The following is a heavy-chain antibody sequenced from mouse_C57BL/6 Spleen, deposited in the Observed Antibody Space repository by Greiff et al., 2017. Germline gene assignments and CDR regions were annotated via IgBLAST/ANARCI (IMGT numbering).Heavy chain of an antibody. Sequence: VHLVESGAELVRPGASVTLSCKASGYTFTDYEMHWVKQTPVHGLEWIGAIDPETGGTAYNQKFKGKAILTADKSSSTAYMELRSLTSEDSAVYYCTRDYYGYYFDYWGQGTTLTVSS. CDR3: TRDYYGYYFDY. V-gene: IGHV1-15*01. CDR1: GYTFTDYE. D-gene: IGHD1-1*01. CDR2: IDPETGGT. J-gene: IGHJ2*01.